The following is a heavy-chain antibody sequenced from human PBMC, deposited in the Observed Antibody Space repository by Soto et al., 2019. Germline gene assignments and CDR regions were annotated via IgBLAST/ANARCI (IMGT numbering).Heavy chain of an antibody. D-gene: IGHD5-12*01. CDR3: ATDLRDMATNTPDY. CDR1: GFTFTSFG. V-gene: IGHV3-30*03. J-gene: IGHJ4*02. Sequence: QVPLVESGGGVVQPGRSLRLSCAASGFTFTSFGIHWVRQAPGKGLEWVAVVSYDGIDENYADSVKGRFSISRDNSKNTVYLQMNSLRGEDTAVYYCATDLRDMATNTPDYWGQGTLVTVSS. CDR2: VSYDGIDE.